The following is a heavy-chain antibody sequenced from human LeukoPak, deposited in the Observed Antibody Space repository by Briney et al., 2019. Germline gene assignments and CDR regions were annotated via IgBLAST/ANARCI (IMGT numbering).Heavy chain of an antibody. Sequence: SETLSLTCAVSGGSISSSNWWSWVRQPPGKGLEWIGEIYHSGSANYNPSLKSRVTISVDKSKNQFSLRLSSVTAADTAVYYCARAHSYSGHAEADCWGQGTLVTVSS. D-gene: IGHD5-12*01. CDR1: GGSISSSNW. V-gene: IGHV4-4*02. J-gene: IGHJ4*02. CDR2: IYHSGSA. CDR3: ARAHSYSGHAEADC.